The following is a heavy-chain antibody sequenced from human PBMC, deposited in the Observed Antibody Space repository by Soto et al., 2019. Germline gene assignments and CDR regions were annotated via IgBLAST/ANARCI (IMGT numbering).Heavy chain of an antibody. V-gene: IGHV3-30*18. CDR3: ANSGTMIGFDY. CDR1: GFTFSSYG. J-gene: IGHJ4*02. Sequence: PGGSLRLSCAASGFTFSSYGMHWVRQAPGKGLEWVAVISYDGSNKYYADSVKGRFTISRDNSKNTLYLQMNSLRAEDTAVYYCANSGTMIGFDYWGQGTLVTVSS. D-gene: IGHD3-22*01. CDR2: ISYDGSNK.